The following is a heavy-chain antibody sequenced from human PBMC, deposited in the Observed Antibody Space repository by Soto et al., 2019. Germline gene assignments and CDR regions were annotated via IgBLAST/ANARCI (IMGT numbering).Heavy chain of an antibody. CDR2: NNHSGSA. D-gene: IGHD3-16*02. J-gene: IGHJ4*02. Sequence: QVQLQQWGAGLLQPSETLSLTCAVYGGSFTDYYWSWVRQPPGKGLEWIGENNHSGSATYNPSLKSRVTVSVDTSKNQFSLRLTSVTAADTAVYYCAKSGSYRYFDSWGQGTLVTVSS. CDR3: AKSGSYRYFDS. CDR1: GGSFTDYY. V-gene: IGHV4-34*01.